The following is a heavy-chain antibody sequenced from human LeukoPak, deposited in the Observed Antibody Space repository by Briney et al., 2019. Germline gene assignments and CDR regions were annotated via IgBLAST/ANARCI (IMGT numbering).Heavy chain of an antibody. J-gene: IGHJ4*02. CDR2: VIPILGIA. V-gene: IGHV1-69*02. D-gene: IGHD6-19*01. CDR3: ARVHSSGWYGYYFDY. Sequence: ASVKVSRKASGGTFSSYTISWVRQAPGQGLEWMGRVIPILGIANYAQKFQGRVTITADKSTSTAYMELSSLRSEDTAVYYCARVHSSGWYGYYFDYWGQGTLVTVSS. CDR1: GGTFSSYT.